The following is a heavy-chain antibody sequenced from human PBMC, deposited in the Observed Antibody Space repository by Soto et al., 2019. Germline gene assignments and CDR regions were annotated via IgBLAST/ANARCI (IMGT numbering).Heavy chain of an antibody. V-gene: IGHV3-49*03. Sequence: GGSLRLSCTASGFTFGDYAMSWFRQAPGKGLEWVGFIRSKAYGGTTEYAASVKGRFTISRDDSKSIAYLQMNSLKTEDTAVYYCTRGLMEWQWLEHYYGMDVWGQGTTVTVSS. D-gene: IGHD6-19*01. J-gene: IGHJ6*02. CDR1: GFTFGDYA. CDR2: IRSKAYGGTT. CDR3: TRGLMEWQWLEHYYGMDV.